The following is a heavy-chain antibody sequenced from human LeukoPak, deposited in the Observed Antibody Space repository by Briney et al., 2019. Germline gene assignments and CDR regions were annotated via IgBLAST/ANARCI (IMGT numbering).Heavy chain of an antibody. J-gene: IGHJ1*01. CDR3: TTMGADPYYYDSSGYYYAQYFQH. CDR2: IKQDGSEK. D-gene: IGHD3-22*01. Sequence: GGSLRLSCAASGFTFSSYWMSWVRQAPGKGLEWVANIKQDGSEKYYVDSVKGRFTISRDNAKNSLYLQMNSLKTEDTAVYYCTTMGADPYYYDSSGYYYAQYFQHWGQGTLVTVSS. CDR1: GFTFSSYW. V-gene: IGHV3-7*03.